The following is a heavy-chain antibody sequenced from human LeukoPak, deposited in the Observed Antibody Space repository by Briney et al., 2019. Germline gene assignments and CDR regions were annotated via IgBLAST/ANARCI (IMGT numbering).Heavy chain of an antibody. J-gene: IGHJ4*02. D-gene: IGHD3-22*01. CDR2: INTNTGNP. CDR1: GYTFTKSA. V-gene: IGHV7-4-1*02. CDR3: ARDRDSSGYYYVEDY. Sequence: ASVKVSCKASGYTFTKSAMNWVRQAPGQGLEWMGWINTNTGNPTYAQGFTGRFVFSLDTSVSTAYLQISSLKAEDTAVYYCARDRDSSGYYYVEDYWGQGTLVTVSS.